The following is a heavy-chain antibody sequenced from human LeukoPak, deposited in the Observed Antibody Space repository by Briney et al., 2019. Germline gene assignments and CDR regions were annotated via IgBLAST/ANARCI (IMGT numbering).Heavy chain of an antibody. CDR3: AKGRVMSYYGAGVDI. CDR2: IGSGNT. CDR1: GFTFSNFA. J-gene: IGHJ3*02. V-gene: IGHV3-23*01. Sequence: GRSLRLACVASGFTFSNFAMSWVRQPPRKGLEWVSGIGSGNTHYADSVKVRFTISRDNSKNTLYLQMSSLRAGDTAAYYCAKGRVMSYYGAGVDIWGQGTMVTVSS. D-gene: IGHD3-10*01.